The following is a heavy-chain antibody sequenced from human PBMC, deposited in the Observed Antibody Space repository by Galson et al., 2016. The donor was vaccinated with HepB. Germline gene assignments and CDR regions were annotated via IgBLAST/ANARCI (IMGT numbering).Heavy chain of an antibody. CDR2: YAT. D-gene: IGHD3-10*01. J-gene: IGHJ6*02. Sequence: YATASAASVKGRFTISRDDARSTTYLQMSSLSSEDTAIYYCLRRQGVHSLDIWGQGTAVTVS. V-gene: IGHV3-73*01. CDR3: LRRQGVHSLDI.